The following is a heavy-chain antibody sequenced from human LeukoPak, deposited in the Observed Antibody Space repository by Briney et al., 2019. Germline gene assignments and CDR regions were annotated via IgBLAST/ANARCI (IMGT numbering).Heavy chain of an antibody. CDR2: IYYSGST. CDR1: GGSISSYY. D-gene: IGHD3-22*01. J-gene: IGHJ3*02. Sequence: SETLSLTCTVSGGSISSYYWSWIRQPPGKGLEWIGYIYYSGSTNYNPSLKSRVTISVDTSKNQFSLKLSSVTAADTAVYYCARDSYYDSSEDAFDIWGQGTMVTVSS. V-gene: IGHV4-59*01. CDR3: ARDSYYDSSEDAFDI.